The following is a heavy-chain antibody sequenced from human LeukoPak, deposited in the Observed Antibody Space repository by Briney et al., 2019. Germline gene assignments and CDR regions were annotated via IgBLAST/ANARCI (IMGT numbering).Heavy chain of an antibody. Sequence: SVKLSCKASAGTFSSYAISWVRQAPGQGLEWMGRIIPILGIANYAQKFQGRVTITADKSTSTAYMELSSLRSEDTAVYYCARELIEDYYDSSGYYDYWGQGTLVTVSS. CDR2: IIPILGIA. CDR3: ARELIEDYYDSSGYYDY. V-gene: IGHV1-69*04. CDR1: AGTFSSYA. D-gene: IGHD3-22*01. J-gene: IGHJ4*02.